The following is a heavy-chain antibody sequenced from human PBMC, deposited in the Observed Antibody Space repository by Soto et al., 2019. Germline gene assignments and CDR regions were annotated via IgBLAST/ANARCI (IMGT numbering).Heavy chain of an antibody. CDR3: AATGGHYFGLDV. D-gene: IGHD2-8*02. CDR1: DHTFTYYG. Sequence: QGQLLQSGGEVKKPGASVKVSCNSSDHTFTYYGINWVRRAPGQGLDWMGWISGYNGNKKYAQKFQDIVTMSADTSTRTAYMEMRSLTSDDTAVYFCAATGGHYFGLDVWGQGTTVTVSS. CDR2: ISGYNGNK. J-gene: IGHJ6*02. V-gene: IGHV1-18*01.